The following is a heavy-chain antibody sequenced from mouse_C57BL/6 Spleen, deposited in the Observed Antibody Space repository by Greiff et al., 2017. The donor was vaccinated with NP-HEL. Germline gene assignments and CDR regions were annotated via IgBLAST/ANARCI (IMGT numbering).Heavy chain of an antibody. CDR3: TLFITTVVGPYYFDY. D-gene: IGHD1-1*01. CDR1: GFNIKDYY. V-gene: IGHV14-1*01. CDR2: IDPEDGDT. J-gene: IGHJ2*01. Sequence: EVQGVESGAELVRPGASVKLSCTASGFNIKDYYMHWVKQRPEQGLEWIGRIDPEDGDTEYAPKFQGKATMTADTSSNTAYLQLSSLTSEDTAVYYCTLFITTVVGPYYFDYWGQGTTLTVSS.